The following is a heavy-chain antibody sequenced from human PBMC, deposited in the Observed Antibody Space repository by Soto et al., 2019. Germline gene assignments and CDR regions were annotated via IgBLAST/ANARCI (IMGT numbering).Heavy chain of an antibody. CDR3: AKPLGYCSGGSCYSETYFDY. Sequence: GGSLRLSCAASGFTFSSYGMHWVRQAPGKGLEWVAVISYDGSNKYYADSVKGRFTISRDNSKNTLYLQMNSLRAEDTAVYYCAKPLGYCSGGSCYSETYFDYWGQGTLVTVSS. J-gene: IGHJ4*02. CDR2: ISYDGSNK. D-gene: IGHD2-15*01. CDR1: GFTFSSYG. V-gene: IGHV3-30*18.